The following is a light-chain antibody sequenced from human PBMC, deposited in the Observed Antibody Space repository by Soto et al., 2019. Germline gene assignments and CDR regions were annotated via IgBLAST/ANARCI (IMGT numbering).Light chain of an antibody. CDR3: MQGTHWPIA. CDR1: QSLVYSDGNIY. V-gene: IGKV2-30*01. Sequence: DVVMTQSPLSLPVTLGQPASISCRSSQSLVYSDGNIYVNWFQQRPGRSPRRLIYEVSNRDSGVPDRFSGSGAGTDFTLKISRVEAEDVGVYYCMQGTHWPIAFGQGTRLEVK. J-gene: IGKJ5*01. CDR2: EVS.